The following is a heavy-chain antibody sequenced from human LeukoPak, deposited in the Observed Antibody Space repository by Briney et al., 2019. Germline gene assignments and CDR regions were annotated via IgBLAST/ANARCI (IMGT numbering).Heavy chain of an antibody. D-gene: IGHD5-24*01. V-gene: IGHV3-33*01. CDR3: ARDGLRGNNWFDP. Sequence: GGSLRHSCAASGFTFGSYGMHWVRQAPGKGLEWVAVIWYDGSNKYYADSVKGRFTISRDNSKNTLDLQMNSLRAADTAVYYCARDGLRGNNWFDPWGQGTLVTVSS. J-gene: IGHJ5*02. CDR2: IWYDGSNK. CDR1: GFTFGSYG.